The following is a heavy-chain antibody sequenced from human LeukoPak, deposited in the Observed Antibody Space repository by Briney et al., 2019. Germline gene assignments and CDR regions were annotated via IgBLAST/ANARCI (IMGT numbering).Heavy chain of an antibody. CDR3: AKGGYCSATRCYVGKGMDD. D-gene: IGHD2-2*01. CDR2: ISHDGVDK. Sequence: GGSLRLSCAASGFTFDTYGMHWVRQAPGKGLEWVAVISHDGVDKYYADSVKGRFTISRDNSKNTVSLQVNSLRAEDTAAYYCAKGGYCSATRCYVGKGMDDWDQGTLVTVSS. J-gene: IGHJ4*02. V-gene: IGHV3-30*18. CDR1: GFTFDTYG.